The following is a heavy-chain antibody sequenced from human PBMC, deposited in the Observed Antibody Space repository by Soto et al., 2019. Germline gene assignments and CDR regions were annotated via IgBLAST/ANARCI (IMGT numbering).Heavy chain of an antibody. V-gene: IGHV4-59*01. CDR2: IYYSGST. J-gene: IGHJ4*02. CDR3: ARGAFGRSSWVNSGY. D-gene: IGHD6-13*01. CDR1: VGSISSYY. Sequence: PSETLSLTGTVSVGSISSYYWSWIRQPPGKGLEWIGYIYYSGSTNYNPSLKSRVTISVDTSKNQFSLKLSSVTAADTAVYYCARGAFGRSSWVNSGYWGQGTLVTVSS.